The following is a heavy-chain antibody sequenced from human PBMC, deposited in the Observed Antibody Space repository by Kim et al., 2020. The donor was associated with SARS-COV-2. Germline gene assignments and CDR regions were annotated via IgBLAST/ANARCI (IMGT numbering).Heavy chain of an antibody. V-gene: IGHV3-66*01. CDR2: T. J-gene: IGHJ3*02. Sequence: TYYAASVKGRFSISRDNSKNTLYLQMNSRRAEEPAVYYCARDGVSNRAFDIWGQGTMVTVSS. CDR3: ARDGVSNRAFDI. D-gene: IGHD4-4*01.